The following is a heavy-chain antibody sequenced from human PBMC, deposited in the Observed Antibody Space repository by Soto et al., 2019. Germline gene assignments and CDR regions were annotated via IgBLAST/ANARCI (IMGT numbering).Heavy chain of an antibody. J-gene: IGHJ4*02. CDR3: ARALNYCGSTSCYRWRYYFDY. Sequence: GAGVKVSCKASGCTFTSYAMHGVRQAPGQRLEWVGWINAGNGNTKYSQKFQGRVTITRDTSASTAYMELSSLRSEDTAVYYCARALNYCGSTSCYRWRYYFDYWGQGTLVTVSS. CDR1: GCTFTSYA. CDR2: INAGNGNT. V-gene: IGHV1-3*01. D-gene: IGHD2-2*01.